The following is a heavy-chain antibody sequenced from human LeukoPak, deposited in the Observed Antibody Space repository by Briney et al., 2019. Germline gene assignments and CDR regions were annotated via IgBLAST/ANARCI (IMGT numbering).Heavy chain of an antibody. Sequence: PGGSLRLSCAASGFTFSSYAMHWVRQAPGRGLEWVAVISYDGSNKYYADSVKGRFTISRDNSKNTLYLQMDSLRAEDTAVYYCARDLGPYDSSAPDYWGQGTLVTVSS. V-gene: IGHV3-30-3*01. J-gene: IGHJ4*02. CDR1: GFTFSSYA. CDR2: ISYDGSNK. CDR3: ARDLGPYDSSAPDY. D-gene: IGHD3-22*01.